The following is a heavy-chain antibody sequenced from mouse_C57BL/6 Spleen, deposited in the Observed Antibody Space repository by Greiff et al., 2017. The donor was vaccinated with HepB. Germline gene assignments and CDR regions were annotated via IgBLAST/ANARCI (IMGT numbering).Heavy chain of an antibody. CDR2: INPGSGGT. CDR1: GYAFTNYL. D-gene: IGHD1-1*01. CDR3: ARRATTVVATDYAMDY. V-gene: IGHV1-54*01. Sequence: VQLQQSGAELVRPGPSVKVSCKASGYAFTNYLIEWVKQRPGQGLEWIGVINPGSGGTNYNEKFKGKATLTADKSSSTAYMQLSSLTSEDSAVYFCARRATTVVATDYAMDYWGQGTSVTVSS. J-gene: IGHJ4*01.